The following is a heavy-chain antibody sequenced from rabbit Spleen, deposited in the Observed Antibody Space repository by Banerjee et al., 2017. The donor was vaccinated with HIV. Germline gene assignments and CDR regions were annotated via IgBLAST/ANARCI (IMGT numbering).Heavy chain of an antibody. V-gene: IGHV1S40*01. CDR3: ARDTPNNYNLYYFNL. CDR1: GIDFSSSW. D-gene: IGHD1-1*01. J-gene: IGHJ4*01. CDR2: IYVGSSGRT. Sequence: QSLEESGGDLVKPGASLTLTCKASGIDFSSSWMTWVRQAPGKGLEWIGCIYVGSSGRTYYASWVNGRFTISKTSSTTVTLQMTSLTAADTATYFCARDTPNNYNLYYFNLWGQGTLVTVS.